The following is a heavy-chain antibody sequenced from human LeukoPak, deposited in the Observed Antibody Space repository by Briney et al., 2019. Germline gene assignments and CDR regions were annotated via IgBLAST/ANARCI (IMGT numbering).Heavy chain of an antibody. CDR2: IIPILGIA. V-gene: IGHV1-69*02. J-gene: IGHJ6*03. CDR1: GGTFSSYT. Sequence: SVKVSCKVSGGTFSSYTISWVRQAPGQGLEWMGRIIPILGIANYAQKFQGRVTITADKSTSTAYMELSSLRSEDTAVYYCALRTVGTFYYYYYMDVWGKGTTVTVSS. D-gene: IGHD4-23*01. CDR3: ALRTVGTFYYYYYMDV.